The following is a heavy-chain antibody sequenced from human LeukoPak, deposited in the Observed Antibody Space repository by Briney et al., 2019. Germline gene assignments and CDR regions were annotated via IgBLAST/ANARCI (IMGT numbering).Heavy chain of an antibody. Sequence: GESLKISCKGSGYSFTSYWIGWVRQMPGKGLEWMGIIYPGDSDTRYSPSFQGQVTISADKSISTAYLQWSSLKASDTAMYYCARTLRIAAAVDYYYYMDVWGKGTTVTVSS. CDR2: IYPGDSDT. J-gene: IGHJ6*03. CDR1: GYSFTSYW. D-gene: IGHD6-13*01. CDR3: ARTLRIAAAVDYYYYMDV. V-gene: IGHV5-51*01.